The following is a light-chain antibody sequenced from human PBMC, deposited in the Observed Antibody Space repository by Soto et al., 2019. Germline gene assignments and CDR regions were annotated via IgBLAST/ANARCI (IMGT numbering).Light chain of an antibody. J-gene: IGKJ4*01. CDR3: QQYDNLPLT. V-gene: IGKV1-33*01. CDR2: DAS. Sequence: DLQMTKSPSSLSASVGDRVTITCQATQDISNYLNWYQQKPGKAPKLLIYDASNLETGVPSRFSGSGSGTDFTFTISSLQPEDIATYYCQQYDNLPLTFGGGTKVDIK. CDR1: QDISNY.